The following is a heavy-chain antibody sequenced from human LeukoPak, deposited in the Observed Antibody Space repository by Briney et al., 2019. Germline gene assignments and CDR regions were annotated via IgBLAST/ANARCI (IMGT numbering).Heavy chain of an antibody. V-gene: IGHV3-21*01. J-gene: IGHJ4*02. CDR3: ARDREGVVVPAANYIDY. D-gene: IGHD2-2*01. Sequence: GGSLRLSCAASGFTFSSYSMNWVRHAPGKGLEWVSSISSSSSYIYYADSVKGRFTISRDNAKNSLYLQMNSLRAEDAAVYYCARDREGVVVPAANYIDYWGQGTLVTVSS. CDR2: ISSSSSYI. CDR1: GFTFSSYS.